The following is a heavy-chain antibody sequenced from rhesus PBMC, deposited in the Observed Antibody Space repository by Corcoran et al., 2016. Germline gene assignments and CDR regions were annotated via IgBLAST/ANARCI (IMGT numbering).Heavy chain of an antibody. CDR1: GGSISDSYR. Sequence: QVQLQESGPGVVEPSETLSLTCAVSGGSISDSYRWSWIRKPPGQGLEWIGYIYGSSTSTNYNPPLKTRVTISKDTSKTQFSLKLSSVTAADPAVYYCARGRYSGYTMYYFDYWGQGVHVTVS. J-gene: IGHJ4*01. V-gene: IGHV4S10*01. D-gene: IGHD5-24*01. CDR2: IYGSSTST. CDR3: ARGRYSGYTMYYFDY.